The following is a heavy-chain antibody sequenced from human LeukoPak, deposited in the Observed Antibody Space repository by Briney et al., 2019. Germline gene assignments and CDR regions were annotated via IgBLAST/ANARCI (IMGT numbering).Heavy chain of an antibody. V-gene: IGHV3-33*01. CDR2: IWYDGSNK. CDR3: ATHPIAGLDY. CDR1: GFTFSSYG. J-gene: IGHJ4*02. Sequence: GGSLRLSCAASGFTFSSYGMHWVRQAPGKGLEWVAVIWYDGSNKYYADSVECRFTISRDNSKNTLYLQMNSLRAEDTAVYYCATHPIAGLDYWGQGTLVTVSS. D-gene: IGHD6-13*01.